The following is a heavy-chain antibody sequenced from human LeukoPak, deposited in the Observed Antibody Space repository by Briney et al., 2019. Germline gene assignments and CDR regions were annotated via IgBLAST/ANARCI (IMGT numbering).Heavy chain of an antibody. CDR2: IYSGGST. CDR1: GFTVSSNY. J-gene: IGHJ4*02. Sequence: TGGSLRLSCAASGFTVSSNYMSWVRQAPGKGLEWVSVIYSGGSTYYADSVKGRFTISRDTSKSTLYLQLNSLRAEDTAIYYCAKGIHSTGYYPFDYWGQGTLVTVSS. D-gene: IGHD3-22*01. V-gene: IGHV3-53*01. CDR3: AKGIHSTGYYPFDY.